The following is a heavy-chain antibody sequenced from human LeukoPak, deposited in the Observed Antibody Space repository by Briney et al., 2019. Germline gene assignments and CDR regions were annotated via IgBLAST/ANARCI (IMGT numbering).Heavy chain of an antibody. CDR2: IYYSGST. CDR1: GDSISSYY. CDR3: ARGGVGAPGY. D-gene: IGHD1-26*01. Sequence: SETLSLTCTVPGDSISSYYWSWIRQPPGKGLEWIGYIYYSGSTNYNPSLKSRVTISIDTSKKQFSLKLSSVTAADTAVYYCARGGVGAPGYWGQGALVTVSS. V-gene: IGHV4-59*01. J-gene: IGHJ4*02.